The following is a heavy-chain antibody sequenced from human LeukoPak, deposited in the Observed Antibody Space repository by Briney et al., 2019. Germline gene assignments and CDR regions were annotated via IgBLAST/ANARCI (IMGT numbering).Heavy chain of an antibody. CDR3: ARQGYCSSTSCYNVGAFDI. Sequence: ASVKVSCKASGYTFTSYGISWVRQAPGQGLEWIGWISAYNGNTNYAQKLQGRVTMTTDTSTSTAYMELRSLRSDDTAVYYCARQGYCSSTSCYNVGAFDIWGQGTMVTVSS. V-gene: IGHV1-18*01. CDR1: GYTFTSYG. J-gene: IGHJ3*02. D-gene: IGHD2-2*02. CDR2: ISAYNGNT.